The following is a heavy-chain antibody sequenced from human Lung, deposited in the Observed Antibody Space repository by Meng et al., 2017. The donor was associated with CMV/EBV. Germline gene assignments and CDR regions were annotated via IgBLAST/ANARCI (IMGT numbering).Heavy chain of an antibody. J-gene: IGHJ4*02. CDR3: ARVVGGLGFWND. V-gene: IGHV1-2*02. CDR1: GYTFTGYY. D-gene: IGHD1-1*01. CDR2: INPISGGT. Sequence: ASVKVSCKASGYTFTGYYMHWMRQAPGQGLEWMGWINPISGGTNYAQKFQDRVTMTRDTSISTAYMELSGLRSDDTAVYYCARVVGGLGFWNDWGQGTLVTVSS.